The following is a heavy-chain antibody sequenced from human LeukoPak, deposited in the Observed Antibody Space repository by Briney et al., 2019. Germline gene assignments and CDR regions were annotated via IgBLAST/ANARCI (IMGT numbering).Heavy chain of an antibody. V-gene: IGHV1-69*01. J-gene: IGHJ5*02. Sequence: GASVKVSCKASGGTFSSYAISWVRQAPGQGLEWLGGIIPIFGTANYAQKFQGRVTITADESTSTAYMELSSLRSEDTAVYYFVLSREYDILTGPMGWFDPWGQGTPVTVSS. CDR3: VLSREYDILTGPMGWFDP. D-gene: IGHD3-9*01. CDR2: IIPIFGTA. CDR1: GGTFSSYA.